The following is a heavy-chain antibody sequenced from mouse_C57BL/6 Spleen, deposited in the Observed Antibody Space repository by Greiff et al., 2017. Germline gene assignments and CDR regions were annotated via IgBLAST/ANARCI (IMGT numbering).Heavy chain of an antibody. Sequence: QVQLKESGAELARPGASVKMSCKASGYTFTRYTMHWVKQRPGQGLEWIGYINPSSGYTKYNQKFKDKATLTADKSSSTAYMQLSSLTSEDSAVYYCAREGYSNYFDDWGQGTTLTVSS. CDR2: INPSSGYT. J-gene: IGHJ2*01. CDR1: GYTFTRYT. CDR3: AREGYSNYFDD. V-gene: IGHV1-4*01. D-gene: IGHD2-5*01.